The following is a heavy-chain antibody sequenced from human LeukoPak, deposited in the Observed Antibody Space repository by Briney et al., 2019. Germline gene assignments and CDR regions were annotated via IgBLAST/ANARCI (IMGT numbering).Heavy chain of an antibody. CDR1: GYTFTSYA. Sequence: ASVKVSCKASGYTFTSYAMHWVRQAPGQRLEWMGWINADNGNTKYSQKFQGRVTITRDTSASTAYMELSSLRSEDTAVYYCARQSSTSLEYFQHWGQGTLVTVFS. V-gene: IGHV1-3*01. CDR3: ARQSSTSLEYFQH. J-gene: IGHJ1*01. CDR2: INADNGNT. D-gene: IGHD2-2*01.